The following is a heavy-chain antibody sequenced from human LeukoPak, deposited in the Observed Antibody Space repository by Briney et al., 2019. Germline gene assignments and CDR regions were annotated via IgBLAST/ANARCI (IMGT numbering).Heavy chain of an antibody. CDR2: INHSGST. CDR3: ARARGLRAPNFDY. CDR1: GGPFSGYY. J-gene: IGHJ4*02. V-gene: IGHV4-34*01. D-gene: IGHD5-12*01. Sequence: SETLSLTCAVYGGPFSGYYWSWIRQPPGKGLEWIGEINHSGSTNYNPSLKSRVTISVDTSKNQFSLKLSSVTAADTAVYYCARARGLRAPNFDYWGQGTLVTVSS.